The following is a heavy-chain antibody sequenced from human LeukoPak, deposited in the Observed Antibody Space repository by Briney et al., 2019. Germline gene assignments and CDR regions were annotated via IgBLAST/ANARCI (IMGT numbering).Heavy chain of an antibody. CDR1: GFTFSNTW. J-gene: IGHJ4*02. Sequence: GGSLRLSCAASGFTFSNTWMNWVRQAPGKGLEWVGRIQSKTDGGTTEYAAPVKGRFTISRDDSKTTLYLQMNSLKTEDTAVYYCATLTVRGVINIWAQGTLVTVSS. CDR3: ATLTVRGVINI. V-gene: IGHV3-15*01. CDR2: IQSKTDGGTT. D-gene: IGHD3-10*01.